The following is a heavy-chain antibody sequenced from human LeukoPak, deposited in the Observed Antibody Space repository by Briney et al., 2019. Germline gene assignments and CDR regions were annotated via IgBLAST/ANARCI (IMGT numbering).Heavy chain of an antibody. J-gene: IGHJ6*03. Sequence: GASVKVSCKASGYTFTSYGISWVRQAPGQGLEWMGWISAYNGNTNYAQKLQGRVTMTTDTSTSTAYMELRSLRSDDTAVYYCARDGGEVGVVTRGMYYDFWKFYYMDVWGKGTTVTVSS. CDR2: ISAYNGNT. CDR1: GYTFTSYG. D-gene: IGHD3-3*01. V-gene: IGHV1-18*01. CDR3: ARDGGEVGVVTRGMYYDFWKFYYMDV.